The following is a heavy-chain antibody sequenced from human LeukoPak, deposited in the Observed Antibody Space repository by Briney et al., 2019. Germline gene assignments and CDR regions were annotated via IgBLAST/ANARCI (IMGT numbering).Heavy chain of an antibody. V-gene: IGHV4-39*01. CDR3: AKSGGYGLIDY. D-gene: IGHD1-26*01. CDR1: GGSISSSSYY. J-gene: IGHJ4*02. CDR2: IYSSGST. Sequence: PSETLSLTCIVSGGSISSSSYYWGWIRQPPGKGLEWIGSIYSSGSTYYNASLQSRVTISIETSKNQISLRLNSVTAADTAMYYCAKSGGYGLIDYWGQGTLVTVSS.